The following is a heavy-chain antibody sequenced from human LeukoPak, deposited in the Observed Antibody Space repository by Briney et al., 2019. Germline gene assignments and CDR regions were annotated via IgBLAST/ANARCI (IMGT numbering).Heavy chain of an antibody. Sequence: ASVKVSCKASGYTFTSYDINWVRQATGQGLEWMGWMNPNRGNTGYAQKFQGRVTMTRNTSISTAYMELSSLRSEDTAVYYCARILGSSGWYFAINYYYYGMDVWGQGTTVTVSS. J-gene: IGHJ6*02. V-gene: IGHV1-8*01. CDR2: MNPNRGNT. CDR3: ARILGSSGWYFAINYYYYGMDV. D-gene: IGHD6-19*01. CDR1: GYTFTSYD.